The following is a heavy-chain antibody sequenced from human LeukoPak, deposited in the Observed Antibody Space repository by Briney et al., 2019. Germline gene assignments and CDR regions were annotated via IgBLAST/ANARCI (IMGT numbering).Heavy chain of an antibody. Sequence: PSETLSLTCTVSGGSISSSSYYWGWIRQPPGKGLEWIGSIYYSGSTDYNPSLTSRATISVDTSKNQFSLNLSSVTAADTAVYYCARGLSYYDTSPYGQWGPGTLVTASS. CDR3: ARGLSYYDTSPYGQ. CDR1: GGSISSSSYY. V-gene: IGHV4-39*07. CDR2: IYYSGST. D-gene: IGHD3-22*01. J-gene: IGHJ4*02.